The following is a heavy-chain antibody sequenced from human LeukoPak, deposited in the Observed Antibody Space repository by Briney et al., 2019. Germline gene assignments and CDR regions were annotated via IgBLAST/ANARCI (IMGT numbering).Heavy chain of an antibody. CDR1: GYTFTSYG. Sequence: ASVKVSCKASGYTFTSYGISWVRQAPGQGLEWMGWISAYNGNTNYAQKLQGRVTMTTDTSTSTAYMELRSLRSDDTAVYYCARLGMHYDSSYPSDYWGQGTLVTVSS. J-gene: IGHJ4*02. CDR2: ISAYNGNT. V-gene: IGHV1-18*01. D-gene: IGHD3-22*01. CDR3: ARLGMHYDSSYPSDY.